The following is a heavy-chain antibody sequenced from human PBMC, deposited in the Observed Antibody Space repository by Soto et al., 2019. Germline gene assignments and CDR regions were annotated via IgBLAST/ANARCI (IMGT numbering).Heavy chain of an antibody. CDR3: ANRRYSRGWYSYYFDY. Sequence: HPGGSLRLSCAASGFTFSSYAMSWVRQAPGKGLEWVSAISGSGDNTYYADSVKGRFTVSRDNSKNTPYLQMNSLRAEDTAVYFCANRRYSRGWYSYYFDYWGQGTLVTVSS. D-gene: IGHD6-19*01. J-gene: IGHJ4*02. CDR2: ISGSGDNT. V-gene: IGHV3-23*01. CDR1: GFTFSSYA.